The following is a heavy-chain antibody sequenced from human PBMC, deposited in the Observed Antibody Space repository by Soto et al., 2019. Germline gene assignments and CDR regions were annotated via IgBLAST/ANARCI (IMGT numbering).Heavy chain of an antibody. D-gene: IGHD1-26*01. CDR1: GYTITSYA. J-gene: IGHJ3*02. Sequence: SVKVACKASGYTITSYAMHWVRQAPGQRLEWMGWINAGNGNTKYSQKFQGRVTITRDTSASTAYMELSSLRSEDTAVYYCARDPTLVGATWGAPDAFDIWGQGTMVTVSS. CDR2: INAGNGNT. V-gene: IGHV1-3*01. CDR3: ARDPTLVGATWGAPDAFDI.